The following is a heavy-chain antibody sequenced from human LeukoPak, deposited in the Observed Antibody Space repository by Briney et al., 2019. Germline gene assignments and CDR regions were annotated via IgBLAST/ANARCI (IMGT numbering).Heavy chain of an antibody. CDR1: GGSIRTSSHY. D-gene: IGHD3-22*01. J-gene: IGHJ5*02. CDR3: ARRYYDTSPFDP. Sequence: PSETLSLTCTVSGGSIRTSSHYWGWIRQPPGKGLEWIGSIHYSGSTSYDPSLRNRATIAVDMSNSQFSLKLTPVTAADTAMYYCARRYYDTSPFDPWGQRTLVTVSA. V-gene: IGHV4-39*01. CDR2: IHYSGST.